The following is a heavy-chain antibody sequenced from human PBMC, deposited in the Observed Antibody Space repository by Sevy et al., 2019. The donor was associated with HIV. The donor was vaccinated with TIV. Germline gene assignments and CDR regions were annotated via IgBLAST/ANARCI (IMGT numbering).Heavy chain of an antibody. CDR3: ARVDSSGPLYYFDY. Sequence: SETLSLACTVSGGSISGYYWSWIRQPAGKGLEWIGRFYSSRSTNYNPSLKSRVTMSVDTSKNQFSLKLSSVTAADTAIYYCARVDSSGPLYYFDYWGQGTLVTVSS. CDR1: GGSISGYY. D-gene: IGHD6-19*01. J-gene: IGHJ4*02. V-gene: IGHV4-4*07. CDR2: FYSSRST.